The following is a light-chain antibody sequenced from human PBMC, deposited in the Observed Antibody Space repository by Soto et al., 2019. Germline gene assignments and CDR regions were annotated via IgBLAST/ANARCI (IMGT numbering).Light chain of an antibody. CDR2: DAT. Sequence: SYELTQPPSVSVAPGQTATVTCGGDKIGSKIVHWYKQRPGQAPVAVVFDATDRPSGIPDRFSASRSGDTATLTISRVDAGDEADYDCQVWASTAEFFVFGSGTKVTVL. V-gene: IGLV3-21*02. J-gene: IGLJ1*01. CDR1: KIGSKI. CDR3: QVWASTAEFFV.